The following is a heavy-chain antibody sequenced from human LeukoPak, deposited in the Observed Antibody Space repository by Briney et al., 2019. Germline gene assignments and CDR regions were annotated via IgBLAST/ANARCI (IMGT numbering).Heavy chain of an antibody. CDR3: TRDRKAGYSYGGVVGY. Sequence: GGSLRLSCAASGFTFSDYYMSWIRQAPGKGLEWVSYISGSGSTIYYADSVKGRFTISRDNAKNSLYLQMNSLRAEDTAVYYCTRDRKAGYSYGGVVGYWGQGTLVTVSS. V-gene: IGHV3-11*04. J-gene: IGHJ4*02. CDR1: GFTFSDYY. D-gene: IGHD5-18*01. CDR2: ISGSGSTI.